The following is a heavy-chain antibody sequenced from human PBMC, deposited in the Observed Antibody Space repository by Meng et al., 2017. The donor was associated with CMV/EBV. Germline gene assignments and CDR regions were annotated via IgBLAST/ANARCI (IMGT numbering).Heavy chain of an antibody. Sequence: GESLKISCAASGFTFSSYGMHWVRQAPGKGLEWVAFIRYDGSNKYYADSVKGRFTISRDNSKNTLYLQMNSLRVEDTAVYYCAKDQVDSSGWLTTFDYWGQGTLVTVSS. CDR2: IRYDGSNK. D-gene: IGHD6-19*01. J-gene: IGHJ4*02. V-gene: IGHV3-30*02. CDR1: GFTFSSYG. CDR3: AKDQVDSSGWLTTFDY.